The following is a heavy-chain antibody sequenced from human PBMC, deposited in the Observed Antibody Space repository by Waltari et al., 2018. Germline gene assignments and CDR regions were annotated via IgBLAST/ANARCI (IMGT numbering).Heavy chain of an antibody. CDR3: ARRSKYSSSYIDY. CDR2: IYHSGST. V-gene: IGHV4-38-2*01. J-gene: IGHJ4*02. D-gene: IGHD6-6*01. CDR1: GYSISSGYY. Sequence: QVQLQESGPGLVKPSETLSLTCAVSGYSISSGYYWGWIRQPPGKGLEWIGSIYHSGSTYYNPSLKSRVTISVDTSKNQFSLKLSSVTAADTAVYYCARRSKYSSSYIDYWGQGTLVTVSS.